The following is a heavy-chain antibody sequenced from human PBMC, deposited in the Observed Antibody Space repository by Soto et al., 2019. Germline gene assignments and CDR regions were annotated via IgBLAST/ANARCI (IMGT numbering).Heavy chain of an antibody. V-gene: IGHV1-69*01. CDR2: IIPMFDTT. Sequence: QVQLVQSRAEVKKPGSSVKVSCKASGGAFGSYAINWVRQAPGQGLEWMGGIIPMFDTTNYAQRFQGRVTVTADESTSTVYLELTRLKSEDTAMYYCTRHRGYSSGYWGQDFWGQGTLVTVSS. D-gene: IGHD5-12*01. CDR3: TRHRGYSSGYWGQDF. CDR1: GGAFGSYA. J-gene: IGHJ4*02.